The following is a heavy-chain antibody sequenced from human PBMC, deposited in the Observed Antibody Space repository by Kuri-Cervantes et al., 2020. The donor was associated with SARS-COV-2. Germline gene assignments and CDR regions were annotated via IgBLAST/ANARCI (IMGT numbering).Heavy chain of an antibody. V-gene: IGHV3-23*01. CDR2: ISGSGGST. Sequence: GESLKISCAASGFTFSSYAMSWVRQAPGKGLEWVSAISGSGGSTYYADSVKGRLTISRDNSKNTLYLQMNSLRPEDTALCYCAKPFHDYSDYGGAFDMWGPGTVVTVSS. J-gene: IGHJ3*02. CDR3: AKPFHDYSDYGGAFDM. CDR1: GFTFSSYA. D-gene: IGHD4-11*01.